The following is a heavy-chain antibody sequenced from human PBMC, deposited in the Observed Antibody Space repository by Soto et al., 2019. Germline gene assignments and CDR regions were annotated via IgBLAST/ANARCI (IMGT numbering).Heavy chain of an antibody. J-gene: IGHJ6*03. CDR2: ISSSSSTI. V-gene: IGHV3-48*01. CDR1: GFTFSSYS. CDR3: ARITIFGVVYTPYMDV. D-gene: IGHD3-3*01. Sequence: GESLKISCAASGFTFSSYSMNWVRQAPGKGLEWVSYISSSSSTIYYADSVKGRFTISRDNAKNSLYLQMNSLRAEDTAVYYCARITIFGVVYTPYMDVWGKGTTVTVSS.